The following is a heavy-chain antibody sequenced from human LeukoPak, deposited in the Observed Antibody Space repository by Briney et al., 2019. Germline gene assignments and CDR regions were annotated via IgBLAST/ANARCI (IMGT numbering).Heavy chain of an antibody. CDR2: ISGSGGST. V-gene: IGHV3-23*01. J-gene: IGHJ4*02. CDR1: GFTFNSYA. D-gene: IGHD3-22*01. Sequence: PGGSLRLSCAASGFTFNSYAMSWVRQAPGKGLEWVSGISGSGGSTYYADSVKGRFTISRDNSKNTLYLQMNSLRAEDTAVYYCAKAAEPRYYDSSGCVNYWGQGTLVTVSS. CDR3: AKAAEPRYYDSSGCVNY.